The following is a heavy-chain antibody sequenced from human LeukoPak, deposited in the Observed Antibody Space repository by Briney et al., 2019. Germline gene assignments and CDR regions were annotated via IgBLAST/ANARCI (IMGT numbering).Heavy chain of an antibody. V-gene: IGHV4-59*08. D-gene: IGHD3-9*01. CDR2: IYYTGNT. CDR1: GGSISSYY. J-gene: IGHJ4*02. CDR3: ARVVYDVLTGYYVDY. Sequence: SETLSLTCTVSGGSISSYYWTWIRQPPGKGLEWIGYIYYTGNTNYNPSLKSRVTISVDTSKNQFSLKLSSVTAADTAVYYCARVVYDVLTGYYVDYWGQGTLVTVSS.